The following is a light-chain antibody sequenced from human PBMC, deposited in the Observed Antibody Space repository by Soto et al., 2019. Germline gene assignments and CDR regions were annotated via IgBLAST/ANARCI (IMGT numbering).Light chain of an antibody. Sequence: QSVLTQPPSVSGAPGQRVTISCTGSSSNIGAGYDVHWYQQLPGRAPKLLIYGSSNRPSGVPARISGSKSGTSASLAITGPQAEDVADYYCQSYHHNLSGGVFGGRTRLTVL. J-gene: IGLJ3*02. CDR2: GSS. CDR3: QSYHHNLSGGV. CDR1: SSNIGAGYD. V-gene: IGLV1-40*01.